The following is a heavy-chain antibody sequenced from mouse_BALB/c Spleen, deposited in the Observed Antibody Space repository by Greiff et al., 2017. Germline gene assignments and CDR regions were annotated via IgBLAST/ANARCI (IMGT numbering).Heavy chain of an antibody. V-gene: IGHV3-8*02. CDR3: ARGYDEEADWYFDV. J-gene: IGHJ1*01. CDR2: ISYSGSI. D-gene: IGHD2-14*01. Sequence: EVHLVESGPSLVKPSQTLSLTCSVTGDSIPSGYWNWIRKFPGNKLEYMGYISYSGSIYYNPSLNSRISITRDTSKNQYYLQLNSVTTEDTATYYCARGYDEEADWYFDVWGEGTTGTVSS. CDR1: GDSIPSGY.